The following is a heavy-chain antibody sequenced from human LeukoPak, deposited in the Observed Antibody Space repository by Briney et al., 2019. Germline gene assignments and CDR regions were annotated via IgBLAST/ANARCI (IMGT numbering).Heavy chain of an antibody. CDR3: ARHDWFSGWPPRFWFDP. J-gene: IGHJ5*02. Sequence: SETLSLTCTVPGGSISSYYWSWIRQPPGKGLEWIGYIYTSGSTNYNPSLKSRVTISVDTSKNQFSLKLSSVTAADTAVYYCARHDWFSGWPPRFWFDPWGQGTLVTVSS. CDR2: IYTSGST. CDR1: GGSISSYY. D-gene: IGHD3-9*01. V-gene: IGHV4-4*09.